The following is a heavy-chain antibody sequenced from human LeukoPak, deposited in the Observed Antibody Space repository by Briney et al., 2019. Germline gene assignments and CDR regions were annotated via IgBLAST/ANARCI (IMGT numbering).Heavy chain of an antibody. V-gene: IGHV4-30-2*01. CDR3: ARDNYYGSGSRTYYFDY. D-gene: IGHD3-10*01. CDR2: IYHSGST. CDR1: GGSISSGGYS. Sequence: SETLSLTCAVSGGSISSGGYSWSWIRQPPGKGLEWIGEIYHSGSTNYNPSLKSRVTISVDKSKNQFSLKLSSVTAADTAVYYCARDNYYGSGSRTYYFDYWGQGTLVTVSS. J-gene: IGHJ4*02.